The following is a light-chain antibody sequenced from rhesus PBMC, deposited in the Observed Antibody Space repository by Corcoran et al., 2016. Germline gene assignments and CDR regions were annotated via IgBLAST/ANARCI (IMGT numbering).Light chain of an antibody. Sequence: DIQMTQSPSSLSASVGDRVAITCRASQDINSWLAWYQQKPGKAPKLLIYKASTLQRGVPSRFSGSGSGTEFTLTISSLQPEDFAAYYCLQHNSYPRTFGQGTKVEIK. V-gene: IGKV1-21*01. CDR1: QDINSW. J-gene: IGKJ1*01. CDR2: KAS. CDR3: LQHNSYPRT.